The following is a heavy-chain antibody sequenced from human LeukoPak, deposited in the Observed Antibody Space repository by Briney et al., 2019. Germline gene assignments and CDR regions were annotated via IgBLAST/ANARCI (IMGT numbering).Heavy chain of an antibody. V-gene: IGHV4-61*02. D-gene: IGHD2-15*01. CDR1: GGSISSGSYY. CDR3: ARSPGYCSGGSCYSVGYYFDY. CDR2: IYTSGST. Sequence: SETLSLTCTVSGGSISSGSYYWSWIRQPAGKGLEWIGRIYTSGSTNYSPSLKSRVTISVDTSKNQFSLKLSSVTAADTAVYYCARSPGYCSGGSCYSVGYYFDYWGQGTLVTVSS. J-gene: IGHJ4*02.